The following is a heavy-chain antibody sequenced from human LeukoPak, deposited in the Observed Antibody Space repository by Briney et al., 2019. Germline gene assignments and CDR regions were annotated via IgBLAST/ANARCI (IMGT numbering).Heavy chain of an antibody. CDR3: ARDVEYYFDY. Sequence: GASVKVSCKTSGYSFTSYGFSWVRQAPGQGLEWMGGIIPIFGTANYAQKFQGRVTITADESTSTAYMELSSLRSEDTAVYYCARDVEYYFDYWGQGTLVTVSS. V-gene: IGHV1-69*13. J-gene: IGHJ4*02. CDR2: IIPIFGTA. CDR1: GYSFTSYG. D-gene: IGHD3-3*01.